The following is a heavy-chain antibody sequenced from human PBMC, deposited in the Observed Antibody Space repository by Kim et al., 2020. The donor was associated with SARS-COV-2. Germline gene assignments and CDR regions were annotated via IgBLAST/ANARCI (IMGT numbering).Heavy chain of an antibody. CDR3: AVLLWFGELSQYGMDV. Sequence: ASVKVSCKASGYTFTSYAMNWVRQAPGQGLEWMGWINTNTGNPTYAQGFTGRFVFSLDTSVSTAYLQISSLKAEDTAVYYCAVLLWFGELSQYGMDVGGQGTTVTVSS. D-gene: IGHD3-10*01. CDR1: GYTFTSYA. J-gene: IGHJ6*02. CDR2: INTNTGNP. V-gene: IGHV7-4-1*02.